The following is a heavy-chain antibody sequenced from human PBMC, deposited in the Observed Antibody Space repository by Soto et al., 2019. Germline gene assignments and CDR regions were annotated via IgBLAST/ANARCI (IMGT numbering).Heavy chain of an antibody. Sequence: EVQLVESGGGLIQPGGSLRLSCAAYGFNVSSNYMSWVRQAPGKGLEWLSVIYSGGSTYYAESVKGRFTISRDNSKNTLNLQMNALRVEDTAVYYCARGPHVGISTSWGQGTLVTVSS. CDR2: IYSGGST. CDR3: ARGPHVGISTS. J-gene: IGHJ4*02. D-gene: IGHD2-2*01. CDR1: GFNVSSNY. V-gene: IGHV3-53*01.